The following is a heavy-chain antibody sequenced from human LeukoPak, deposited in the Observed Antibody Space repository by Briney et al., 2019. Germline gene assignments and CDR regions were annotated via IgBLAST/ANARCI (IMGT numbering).Heavy chain of an antibody. CDR1: GFTFSSYA. CDR3: AKGLSSSSWYEFDY. CDR2: ISGRGGST. D-gene: IGHD6-13*01. Sequence: GGSLRLSCAASGFTFSSYAMSWVRQAPGKGLEWVSAISGRGGSTYYADSVKGRFTISRDNSKNTLYLQMNSLRAEDTAVYYCAKGLSSSSWYEFDYWGQGTLVAVSS. V-gene: IGHV3-23*01. J-gene: IGHJ4*02.